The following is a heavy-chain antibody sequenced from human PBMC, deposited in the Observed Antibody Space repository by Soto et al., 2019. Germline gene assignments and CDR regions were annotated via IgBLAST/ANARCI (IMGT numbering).Heavy chain of an antibody. CDR1: GFIFSSYD. Sequence: QVQLVESGGGVVQPGRSLRLSCAASGFIFSSYDMHWVRQAPGKGLEWVAVISYDGSNKYYADSVKGRFTISRDNSKNTVYLQMNSLRAEDTAVYYCAKARHGAGHYEAPSDYWGQGTLVTVSS. D-gene: IGHD3-16*01. CDR2: ISYDGSNK. CDR3: AKARHGAGHYEAPSDY. V-gene: IGHV3-30*18. J-gene: IGHJ4*02.